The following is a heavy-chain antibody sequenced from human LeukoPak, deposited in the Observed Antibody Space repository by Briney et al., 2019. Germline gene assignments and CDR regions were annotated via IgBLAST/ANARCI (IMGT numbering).Heavy chain of an antibody. J-gene: IGHJ6*02. CDR1: GGSISSYY. V-gene: IGHV4-59*08. CDR2: IYYSGST. Sequence: PSGTLSLTCTVSGGSISSYYWSWIRQPPGKGLEWIGYIYYSGSTNYNPSLKSRVTISVDTSKNQFSLKLSSVTAADTAVYYCAATRPGIAVAGTEGPGYYYGMDVWGQGTTVTVSS. D-gene: IGHD6-19*01. CDR3: AATRPGIAVAGTEGPGYYYGMDV.